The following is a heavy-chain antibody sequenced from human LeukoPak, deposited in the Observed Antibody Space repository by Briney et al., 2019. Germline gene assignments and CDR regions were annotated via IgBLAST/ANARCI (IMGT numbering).Heavy chain of an antibody. V-gene: IGHV1-24*01. CDR2: IDPEDGKA. Sequence: GASVKVSCKVSGYTLSDLSMHWVRQGPGTGLEWMGGIDPEDGKAIYAQKFQGRVTMTEDTTTDTAYMELSSLRSEDTAVYYCVTREKWLLLNWGQGTLVTVSS. D-gene: IGHD5-24*01. CDR1: GYTLSDLS. CDR3: VTREKWLLLN. J-gene: IGHJ4*02.